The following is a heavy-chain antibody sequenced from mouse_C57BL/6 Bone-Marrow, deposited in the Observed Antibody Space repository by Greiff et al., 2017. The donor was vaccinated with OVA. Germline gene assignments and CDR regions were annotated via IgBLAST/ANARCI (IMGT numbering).Heavy chain of an antibody. Sequence: VQLQQPGTELVKPGASVKLSCKASGYTFTSYWMHWVKQRPGQGLEWIGNINPSNGGTNYNEKFTSKGTLTVDNSSSPAYMKLSSLTSEDSAVYYCARRRRRGFAYWGQGTLVTVSA. CDR2: INPSNGGT. CDR3: ARRRRRGFAY. J-gene: IGHJ3*01. CDR1: GYTFTSYW. V-gene: IGHV1-53*01.